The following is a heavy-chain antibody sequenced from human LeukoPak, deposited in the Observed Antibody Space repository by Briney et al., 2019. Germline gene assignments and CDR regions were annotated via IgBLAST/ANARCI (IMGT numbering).Heavy chain of an antibody. V-gene: IGHV1-2*02. CDR2: INPNSGGT. CDR3: ARQHDYGDYSFGY. D-gene: IGHD4-17*01. J-gene: IGHJ4*02. CDR1: GYTFTGYY. Sequence: ASVKVSCKASGYTFTGYYMHWVRQAPGQGLEWMGVINPNSGGTNYAQKFQGRVTMTRDTSIRTAYMELSRLRSDDTAVYYCARQHDYGDYSFGYWGQGTLVTVSS.